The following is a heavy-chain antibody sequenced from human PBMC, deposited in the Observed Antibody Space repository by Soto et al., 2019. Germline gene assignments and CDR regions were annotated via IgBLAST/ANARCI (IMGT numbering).Heavy chain of an antibody. J-gene: IGHJ4*02. D-gene: IGHD5-12*01. CDR2: IYAYNGNT. CDR3: TRAIAGGYGHTTLDY. V-gene: IGHV1-18*01. Sequence: QVHLVQSAVEVKKPGASVRVSCTSSGYTFSTFGIGWVRQAPGQGLAWMGWIYAYNGNTEYAQKFQGRVTLTTDTATRTAYMELRSLTSDATAAYVCTRAIAGGYGHTTLDYWGQGTLVTVSS. CDR1: GYTFSTFG.